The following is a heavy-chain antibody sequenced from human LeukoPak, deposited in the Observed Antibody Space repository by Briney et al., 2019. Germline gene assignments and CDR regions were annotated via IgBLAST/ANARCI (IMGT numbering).Heavy chain of an antibody. CDR3: AKDYYGSGTYSYSYSYMDV. V-gene: IGHV3-23*01. Sequence: AGGSLRLSCAASGFIFSIYAMSWVRQAPGKGLEWVSGISGSGYSTNYADSVKGRITISRDNSKDTLYLQMNSLRAEDTAVYYCAKDYYGSGTYSYSYSYMDVWGKGTTVTVSS. CDR1: GFIFSIYA. J-gene: IGHJ6*03. D-gene: IGHD3-10*01. CDR2: ISGSGYST.